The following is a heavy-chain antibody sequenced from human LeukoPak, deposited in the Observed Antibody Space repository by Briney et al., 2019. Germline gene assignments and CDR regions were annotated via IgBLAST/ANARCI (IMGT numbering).Heavy chain of an antibody. V-gene: IGHV3-48*04. CDR2: FDDRSDRKGAATT. CDR3: ARDAMRGGDYDY. CDR1: GFHFSDYS. Sequence: PGMSLRLSCAVSGFHFSDYSMNWVRQAPGKGLEWISYFDDRSDRKGAATTSYADSVKGRFTISRDAAKNYLFLQMNSLRADDTSVYYCARDAMRGGDYDYWGQGTLVTVSS. J-gene: IGHJ4*02. D-gene: IGHD3-16*01.